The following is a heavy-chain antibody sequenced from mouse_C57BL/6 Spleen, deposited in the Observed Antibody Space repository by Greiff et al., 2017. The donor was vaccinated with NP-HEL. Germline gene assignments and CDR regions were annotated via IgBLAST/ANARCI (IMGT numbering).Heavy chain of an antibody. CDR3: AREATVASYYFDD. Sequence: EVQLQQSGPELVQPGASVTISCKASGYSFTDYNMNWVKQSNGKSLEWIGVINPNYGTTSYNQQFKGQATLTVDQSSSTAYMQLKGLTSEDSAVYYCAREATVASYYFDDWGQGTTLTVSS. J-gene: IGHJ2*01. CDR2: INPNYGTT. CDR1: GYSFTDYN. V-gene: IGHV1-39*01. D-gene: IGHD1-1*01.